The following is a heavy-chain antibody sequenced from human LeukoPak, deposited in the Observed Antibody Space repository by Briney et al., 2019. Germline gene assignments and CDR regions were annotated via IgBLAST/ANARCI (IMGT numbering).Heavy chain of an antibody. CDR1: GYTFTGYY. D-gene: IGHD2-2*01. CDR2: INPNSGGT. V-gene: IGHV1-2*02. J-gene: IGHJ5*02. Sequence: ASVKVSCKASGYTFTGYYMHWVRQAPGQGLEWTGWINPNSGGTNYAQKFQGRVTMTRDTSISTAYMELSRLRSDDTAVYYCARDYCSSTSCYLGWFDPWGQGTLVTVSS. CDR3: ARDYCSSTSCYLGWFDP.